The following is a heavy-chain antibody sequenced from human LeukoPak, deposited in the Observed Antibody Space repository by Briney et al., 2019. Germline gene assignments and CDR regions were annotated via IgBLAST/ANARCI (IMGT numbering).Heavy chain of an antibody. J-gene: IGHJ6*03. V-gene: IGHV4-61*02. D-gene: IGHD3-10*01. CDR1: GGSISSGSYY. Sequence: SETLSLTCTVSGGSISSGSYYWSWIRQPAGKGLEWIGRIYTSGSTNYNPSLKSRVTISVDTSKNQFSLKLSSVTAADTAVYYCASLYGSGSYYPGLSYYYYMDVWGKGTTVTISS. CDR3: ASLYGSGSYYPGLSYYYYMDV. CDR2: IYTSGST.